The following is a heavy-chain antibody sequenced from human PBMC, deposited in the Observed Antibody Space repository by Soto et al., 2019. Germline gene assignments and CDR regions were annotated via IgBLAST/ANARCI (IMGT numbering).Heavy chain of an antibody. D-gene: IGHD3-10*01. Sequence: GESLKISCKGSGYSFTSYWIGWVRQMPGKGLEWMGIIYPGDSDTRYSPSFQGQVTISADKSISTAYLQWSSLKASDTAMYYCARAYYYGSGSYYPSYGMDVWGQGTTVTVSS. V-gene: IGHV5-51*01. CDR2: IYPGDSDT. CDR1: GYSFTSYW. CDR3: ARAYYYGSGSYYPSYGMDV. J-gene: IGHJ6*02.